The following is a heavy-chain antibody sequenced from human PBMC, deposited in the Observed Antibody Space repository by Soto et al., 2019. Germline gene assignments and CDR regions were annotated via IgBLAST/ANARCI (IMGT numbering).Heavy chain of an antibody. Sequence: QVLVQEAGPGLVKPSQTLTLSCTVSGGSVDSGNHYWNWIRQPPGKGLEWIGYIYYGESTYYNPSLKSRATISVDTSQSRFSLRLTSVTAADTAVYYCARDMGSAMTKRIFEHWGQGTLVTVSS. D-gene: IGHD4-17*01. CDR1: GGSVDSGNHY. CDR3: ARDMGSAMTKRIFEH. J-gene: IGHJ1*01. V-gene: IGHV4-30-4*01. CDR2: IYYGEST.